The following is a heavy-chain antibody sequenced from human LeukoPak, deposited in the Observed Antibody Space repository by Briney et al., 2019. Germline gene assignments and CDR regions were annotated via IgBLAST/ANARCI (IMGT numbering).Heavy chain of an antibody. CDR2: ISAYNGIT. D-gene: IGHD6-19*01. CDR3: ARDVSGWDGLYYYYGMDV. V-gene: IGHV1-18*01. Sequence: ASVKVSCKASGYTFTSYGISWVRQAPGQGLEWMGWISAYNGITNYAQKLQGRVTMTTDTSTSTAYMELRSLRSDDTAVYYCARDVSGWDGLYYYYGMDVWGQGTTVTVSS. J-gene: IGHJ6*02. CDR1: GYTFTSYG.